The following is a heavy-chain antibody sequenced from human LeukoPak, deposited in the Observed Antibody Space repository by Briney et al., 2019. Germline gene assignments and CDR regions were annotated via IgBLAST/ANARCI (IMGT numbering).Heavy chain of an antibody. D-gene: IGHD6-19*01. CDR2: INAGNGNT. Sequence: ASVKVSCTASGYTFTSYAMHWVRQAPGQRLEWMGWINAGNGNTKYSQKFQGRVTITRDTSASTAYMELSSLRSEDTAVYYCARNPRGRGWYDYWGQGTLVTVSS. CDR1: GYTFTSYA. J-gene: IGHJ4*02. CDR3: ARNPRGRGWYDY. V-gene: IGHV1-3*01.